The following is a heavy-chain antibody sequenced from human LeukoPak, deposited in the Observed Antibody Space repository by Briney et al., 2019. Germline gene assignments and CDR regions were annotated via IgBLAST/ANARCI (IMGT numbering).Heavy chain of an antibody. J-gene: IGHJ4*02. D-gene: IGHD2-2*01. CDR2: ISAYNGNT. CDR1: GYTFTSYG. Sequence: ASVKVSCKASGYTFTSYGISWVRQAPGQGLEWMGWISAYNGNTNYAQKLQGRVTMTTDTSTSTAYMELRSLRSDDTAAYYCAREWRYCSSTSCIDYWGQGTLVTVSS. CDR3: AREWRYCSSTSCIDY. V-gene: IGHV1-18*04.